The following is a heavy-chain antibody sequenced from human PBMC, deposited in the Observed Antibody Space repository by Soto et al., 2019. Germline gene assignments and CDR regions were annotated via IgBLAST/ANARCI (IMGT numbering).Heavy chain of an antibody. CDR3: AKDRPRQYSSAWTFDY. CDR2: ISWKTGSI. J-gene: IGHJ4*02. Sequence: LRLSCAASGFTFNDYTMHWVRQGPGKGLEWVSGISWKTGSIGYADSVKGRFTISRDNAKNSLYLQMNSLTAEDTALYYCAKDRPRQYSSAWTFDYWGQGTLVTVSS. V-gene: IGHV3-9*01. D-gene: IGHD6-19*01. CDR1: GFTFNDYT.